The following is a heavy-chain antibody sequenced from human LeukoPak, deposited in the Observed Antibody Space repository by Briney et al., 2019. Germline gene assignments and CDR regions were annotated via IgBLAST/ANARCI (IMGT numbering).Heavy chain of an antibody. CDR1: GFIFSDYA. Sequence: GGSLRLSCAASGFIFSDYAITWVREAPGKGLVWVSHISGNGGSTSYADSVRGRFTVSRDNSKNMLYLQMNSLRVDDTAVYYCAKVPPFTPIAVVPDHFDYWGQGTLVAVSS. CDR2: ISGNGGST. CDR3: AKVPPFTPIAVVPDHFDY. J-gene: IGHJ4*02. V-gene: IGHV3-23*01. D-gene: IGHD3-22*01.